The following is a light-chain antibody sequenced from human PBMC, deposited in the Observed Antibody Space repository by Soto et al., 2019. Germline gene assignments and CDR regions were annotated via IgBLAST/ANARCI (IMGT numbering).Light chain of an antibody. CDR2: DVS. J-gene: IGLJ1*01. V-gene: IGLV2-14*01. CDR1: SSDVGGYNY. Sequence: QSALTQPASVSGSPGQSITISCTGTSSDVGGYNYVSWYQQHAGKAPKLMIYDVSNRPSGVSNRFSGSKSGNTASLTISGLQAVDEADYYCSSYTSISILYVFGTGTKLTVL. CDR3: SSYTSISILYV.